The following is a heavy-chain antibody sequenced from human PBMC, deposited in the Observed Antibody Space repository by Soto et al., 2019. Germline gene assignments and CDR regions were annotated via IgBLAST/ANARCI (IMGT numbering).Heavy chain of an antibody. CDR1: GFSFRTYA. D-gene: IGHD2-8*02. J-gene: IGHJ4*02. CDR2: ISNDGGVK. V-gene: IGHV3-30-3*01. CDR3: AREGLVGTPRYFDS. Sequence: LRLSCSASGFSFRTYAMHWVRQAPGKGLEWLTVISNDGGVKFYTDSVKGRFTISRDNFNNILFLQMNSLTAEDTAVYYCAREGLVGTPRYFDSWGRGILVTVSP.